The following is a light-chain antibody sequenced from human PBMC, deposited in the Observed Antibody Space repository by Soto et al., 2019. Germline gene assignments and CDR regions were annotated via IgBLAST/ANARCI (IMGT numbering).Light chain of an antibody. J-gene: IGKJ4*01. CDR3: QQYDNLPTA. CDR1: QDISNY. CDR2: DAS. V-gene: IGKV1-33*01. Sequence: DIQMTQSPSSLSASVGDRVTITCQAGQDISNYLNWYQQKPGKAPKLLIYDASNLETGVPSRFSGSGSGTDFTFTISSLQPEDIATYYCQQYDNLPTAFGGGTKVEIK.